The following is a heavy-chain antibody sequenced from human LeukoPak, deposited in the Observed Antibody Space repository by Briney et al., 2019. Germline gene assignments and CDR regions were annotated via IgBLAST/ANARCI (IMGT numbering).Heavy chain of an antibody. CDR3: ARNLEGWFDP. V-gene: IGHV4-34*01. CDR1: GGSFSGYY. Sequence: KPSETLSLTCAVYGGSFSGYYWSWIRQPPGKGLEWIGEINHSGSTNYNPSLKSRVTISVDTSKNQFSLKLSSVTAADTAVYYCARNLEGWFDPWGQGTLATVSS. CDR2: INHSGST. J-gene: IGHJ5*02.